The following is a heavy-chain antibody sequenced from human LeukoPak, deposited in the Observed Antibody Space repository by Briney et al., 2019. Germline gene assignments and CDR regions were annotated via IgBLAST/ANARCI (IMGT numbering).Heavy chain of an antibody. V-gene: IGHV3-48*03. CDR1: GFTFSSYE. D-gene: IGHD6-13*01. CDR2: ISSSGSTI. Sequence: GGPLRLSCAASGFTFSSYEMNWVRQAPGKGLEGVSYISSSGSTIYYADSVKGRFTISRDNAKNSLYLQMNSLRAEDTAVYYCARDLVAAAGTDYWGQGTLVTVSS. J-gene: IGHJ4*02. CDR3: ARDLVAAAGTDY.